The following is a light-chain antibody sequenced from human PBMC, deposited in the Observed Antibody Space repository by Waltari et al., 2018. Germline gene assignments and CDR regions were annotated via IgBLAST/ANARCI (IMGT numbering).Light chain of an antibody. CDR2: VVS. CDR1: SRDCGGYNY. J-gene: IGLJ3*02. Sequence: QSALPQPLSVSGSPGNSVPISCTGTSRDCGGYNYVSWYQQHPGKAPKLMIYVVSNRPSGVPDRFSGSKSGNTASLTISGLQAEDEADYYCCSYAGSYSPWVFGGGTKLTVL. CDR3: CSYAGSYSPWV. V-gene: IGLV2-11*02.